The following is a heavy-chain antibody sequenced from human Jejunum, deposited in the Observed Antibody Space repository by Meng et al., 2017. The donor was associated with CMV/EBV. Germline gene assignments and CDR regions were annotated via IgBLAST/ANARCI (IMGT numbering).Heavy chain of an antibody. CDR3: ARDVQTSLFRSTLGMGWFDP. CDR2: IYSSGIT. J-gene: IGHJ5*02. Sequence: VQLQESGPVPVKPSETLSLTCTVSGRSMNCYSVTLIRQPAGKGLEWIGHIYSSGITNYNPSLKSRVIMSLDTSKNQFSLKLSSVTAADTALYYCARDVQTSLFRSTLGMGWFDPWGQGTLVTVSS. V-gene: IGHV4-4*07. D-gene: IGHD3-3*01. CDR1: GRSMNCYS.